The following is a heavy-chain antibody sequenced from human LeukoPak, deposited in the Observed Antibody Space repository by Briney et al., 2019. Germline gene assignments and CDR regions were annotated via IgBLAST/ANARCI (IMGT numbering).Heavy chain of an antibody. CDR2: ISSSSSTI. CDR1: GFTFSSYS. V-gene: IGHV3-48*04. CDR3: ARDGGYCSGGSCYYYGMDV. J-gene: IGHJ6*02. D-gene: IGHD2-15*01. Sequence: GGSLRLSCAASGFTFSSYSMNWVRQAPGKGLEWVSYISSSSSTIYYADSVKGRFTISRDNAKHSLYLQMNSLRAEDTAVYYCARDGGYCSGGSCYYYGMDVWGQGTTVTVSS.